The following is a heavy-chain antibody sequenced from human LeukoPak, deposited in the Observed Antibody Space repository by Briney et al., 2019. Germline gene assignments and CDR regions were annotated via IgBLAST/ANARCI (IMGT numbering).Heavy chain of an antibody. CDR2: INSDGSST. D-gene: IGHD3-22*01. CDR3: ARVVLDYYDSSGYHDY. V-gene: IGHV3-74*01. J-gene: IGHJ4*02. Sequence: GGSLRLSCAASGFTFSSYWMHWVCQAPGKGLVWVSRINSDGSSTSYADSVKGRFTISRDNAKNTLYLQMNSLRAEDTAVYYCARVVLDYYDSSGYHDYWGQGTLVTVSS. CDR1: GFTFSSYW.